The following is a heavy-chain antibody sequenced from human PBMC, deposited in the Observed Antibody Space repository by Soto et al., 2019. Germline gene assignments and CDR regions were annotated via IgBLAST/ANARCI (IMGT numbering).Heavy chain of an antibody. J-gene: IGHJ4*02. V-gene: IGHV4-59*01. Sequence: SETLSLTCTVSGGSITTYQWSWIRQPPGKGLEWIGGYSGSTDYNPSLESRATISVDHSKNQFSLTLRSVTAADTAVYYCARDHGDYFFFFDYWGQGALVTVSS. D-gene: IGHD4-17*01. CDR1: GGSITTYQ. CDR3: ARDHGDYFFFFDY. CDR2: YSGST.